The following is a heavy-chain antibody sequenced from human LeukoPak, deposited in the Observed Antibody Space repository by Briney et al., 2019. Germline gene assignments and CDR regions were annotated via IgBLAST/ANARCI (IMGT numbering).Heavy chain of an antibody. J-gene: IGHJ4*02. CDR1: GYTFTSYG. D-gene: IGHD3-9*01. CDR3: ARAGYDILTLAPDPANDY. Sequence: GASVKVSCKASGYTFTSYGISWVRQAPGQGLEWMGWISAYKGKANYAQKLQGRVTMTIDTFTTIAYMELRSLRSDDTAVYYCARAGYDILTLAPDPANDYWGQGTLVTVSS. V-gene: IGHV1-18*01. CDR2: ISAYKGKA.